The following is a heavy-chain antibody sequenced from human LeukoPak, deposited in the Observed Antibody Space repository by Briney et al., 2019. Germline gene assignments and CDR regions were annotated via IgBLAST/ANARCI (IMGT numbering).Heavy chain of an antibody. Sequence: GRSLRLSCAASGFTFGTYNMHWVRQAPGKGLDWVAVISYDGNDKYYADFVKGRFTISRDNSKNMLYLQMNSLRAEDTAVYYCAKDLYGSNWYNWFDPWGQGTLVTVSS. CDR3: AKDLYGSNWYNWFDP. V-gene: IGHV3-30*18. J-gene: IGHJ5*02. CDR1: GFTFGTYN. CDR2: ISYDGNDK. D-gene: IGHD6-13*01.